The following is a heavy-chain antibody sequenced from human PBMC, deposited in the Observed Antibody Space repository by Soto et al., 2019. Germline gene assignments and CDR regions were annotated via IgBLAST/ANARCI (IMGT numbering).Heavy chain of an antibody. J-gene: IGHJ6*02. Sequence: GASVKVSCKASGGTFSSYAISWVRQAPGQGLEWMGWMNPNSGNTGYAQKFQGRVTMTRNTSISTAYMELSSLRSEDTAVYYCARATGYSSGWTRNYYYYGMDVWGQGTTVTVSS. CDR2: MNPNSGNT. CDR3: ARATGYSSGWTRNYYYYGMDV. V-gene: IGHV1-8*02. D-gene: IGHD6-19*01. CDR1: GGTFSSYA.